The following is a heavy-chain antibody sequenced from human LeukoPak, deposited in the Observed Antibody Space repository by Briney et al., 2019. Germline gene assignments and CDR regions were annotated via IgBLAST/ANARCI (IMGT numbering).Heavy chain of an antibody. CDR1: GFTFGSYA. Sequence: GGSLRLSCAASGFTFGSYAMHWVRQAPGKGLEWVAVISYDGSNKYYADSVKGRFTISRDNSKNTLYLQMNSLRAEDTAVYYCAREGVGGYSSTGVFDYWGQGTLVTVSS. CDR3: AREGVGGYSSTGVFDY. V-gene: IGHV3-30-3*01. J-gene: IGHJ4*02. D-gene: IGHD6-13*01. CDR2: ISYDGSNK.